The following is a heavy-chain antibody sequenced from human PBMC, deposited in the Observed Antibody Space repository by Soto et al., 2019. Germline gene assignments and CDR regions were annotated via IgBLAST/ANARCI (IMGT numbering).Heavy chain of an antibody. J-gene: IGHJ4*02. CDR3: ALAAAGIYYFDY. D-gene: IGHD6-13*01. CDR2: INPNSGGT. V-gene: IGHV1-2*02. CDR1: WYSLTCYY. Sequence: PEKVYYKASWYSLTCYYKQRVRQAPGQGLEWMGGINPNSGGTNYAQKFQGRVTMTRDTSIRTAYMELSRLRSDDTAVYYCALAAAGIYYFDYWGQGTLVPVSS.